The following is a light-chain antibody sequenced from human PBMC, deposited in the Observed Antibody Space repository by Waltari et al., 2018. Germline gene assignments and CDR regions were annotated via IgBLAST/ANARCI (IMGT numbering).Light chain of an antibody. CDR3: QQSYSTPGT. CDR2: AAS. CDR1: QSISSY. Sequence: DIQMTQSPSSLSASGGDRVTITCRASQSISSYVNWYQQKPGKAPKLLIYAASSLQSGVPSRFSGSGSGTDFTLTISSLQPEDFATYYCQQSYSTPGTFGPGTKVDIK. V-gene: IGKV1-39*01. J-gene: IGKJ3*01.